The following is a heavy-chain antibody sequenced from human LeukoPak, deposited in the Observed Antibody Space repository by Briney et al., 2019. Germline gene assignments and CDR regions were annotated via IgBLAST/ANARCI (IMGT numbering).Heavy chain of an antibody. Sequence: SETLSLTCTVSGGSISSSSYYWGWIRQPPGKGLEWIGYIYHSGSTYYNPSLKSRVTISVDTSKNQFSLKLSSVTAADTAVYYCARTYYYDSGGYYSQWGNYFDYWGQGTLVTVSS. CDR2: IYHSGST. D-gene: IGHD3-22*01. V-gene: IGHV4-39*01. CDR3: ARTYYYDSGGYYSQWGNYFDY. J-gene: IGHJ4*02. CDR1: GGSISSSSYY.